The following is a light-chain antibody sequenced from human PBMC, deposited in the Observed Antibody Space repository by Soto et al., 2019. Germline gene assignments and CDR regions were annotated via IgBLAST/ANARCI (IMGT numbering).Light chain of an antibody. CDR2: GAS. V-gene: IGKV3-20*01. CDR3: QQYGSSP. J-gene: IGKJ1*01. Sequence: IVWTQSPGTLSLSPGERATLSCRASQSVSSSYLAWYQQKPGQAPRLLIYGASSRATGIPDRFSGSGSGTDFTLTISRLEPKDFAVYYCQQYGSSPFGQGTKV. CDR1: QSVSSSY.